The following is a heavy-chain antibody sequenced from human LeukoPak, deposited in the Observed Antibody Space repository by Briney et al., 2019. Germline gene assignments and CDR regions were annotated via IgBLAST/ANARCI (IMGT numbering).Heavy chain of an antibody. CDR3: ARERSDWFDP. Sequence: PSETLSLTCTVSGDSISSYYWSWIRQPPGKGLEWIGYIYYSGSTDYNPFLKSRVTISVDTSKNQFSLKLSSVTAADTAVYYCARERSDWFDPWGQGTLVTVSS. J-gene: IGHJ5*02. CDR1: GDSISSYY. CDR2: IYYSGST. V-gene: IGHV4-59*01.